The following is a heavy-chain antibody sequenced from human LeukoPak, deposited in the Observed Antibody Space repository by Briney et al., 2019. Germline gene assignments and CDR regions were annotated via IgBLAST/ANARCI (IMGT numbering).Heavy chain of an antibody. J-gene: IGHJ4*02. CDR2: IYPGDSDT. V-gene: IGHV5-51*01. CDR1: GYSFTSYW. Sequence: GESLKISCKGSGYSFTSYWIGWVRQMPGKGLEWMGTIYPGDSDTRYSPSFQGQVTISADKSISTAYLPWSSLKASDTAMYYCAITSGYCSSTSCQSHDYWGQGTLATVSS. D-gene: IGHD2-2*01. CDR3: AITSGYCSSTSCQSHDY.